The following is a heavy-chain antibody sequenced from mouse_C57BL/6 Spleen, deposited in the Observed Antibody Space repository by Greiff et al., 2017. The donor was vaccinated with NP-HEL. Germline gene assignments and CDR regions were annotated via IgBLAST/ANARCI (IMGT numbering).Heavy chain of an antibody. CDR2: ISYDGSN. V-gene: IGHV3-6*01. J-gene: IGHJ4*01. Sequence: EVQLQESGPGLVKPSQSLSLTCSVTGYSITSGYYWNWIRQFPGNKLEWMGYISYDGSNNYNPSLKNRISITRDTSKNQFFLKLNSVTTEDTATYYCARGGGLEAMDYWGQGTSVTVSS. D-gene: IGHD3-3*01. CDR3: ARGGGLEAMDY. CDR1: GYSITSGYY.